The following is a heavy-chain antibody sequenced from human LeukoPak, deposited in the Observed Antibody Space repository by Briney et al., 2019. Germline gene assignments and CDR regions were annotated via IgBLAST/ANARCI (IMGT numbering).Heavy chain of an antibody. CDR2: ISSSSSYI. D-gene: IGHD3/OR15-3a*01. J-gene: IGHJ4*02. V-gene: IGHV3-21*01. CDR3: ARDMDGLEDY. Sequence: GGSLRLSCAASGFAFSSYSMNWVRQAPGKGLEWVSSISSSSSYIYYADSVKGRFTISRDNAKNSLYLQMNSLRAEDTAVYYCARDMDGLEDYWGQGTLVTVSS. CDR1: GFAFSSYS.